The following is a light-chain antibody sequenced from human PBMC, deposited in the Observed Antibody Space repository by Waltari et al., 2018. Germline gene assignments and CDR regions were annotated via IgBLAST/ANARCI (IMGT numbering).Light chain of an antibody. CDR2: GAS. Sequence: EIVMTQSPATMSVSPGERATPSCTASPSVSSKLPWSKQKPGQAPRLLIYGASTRATGIPARFSGRGSGTEFTLTISSLQSEVFAVYYCQQYNNWPPMYTFGQGTKLEIK. J-gene: IGKJ2*01. V-gene: IGKV3-15*01. CDR3: QQYNNWPPMYT. CDR1: PSVSSK.